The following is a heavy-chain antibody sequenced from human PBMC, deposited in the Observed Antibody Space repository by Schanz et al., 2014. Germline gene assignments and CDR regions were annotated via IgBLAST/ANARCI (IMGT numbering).Heavy chain of an antibody. Sequence: QVQLVESGGGVVQPGRSLRLSCAAYGFTLSSYAMHWVRQAPGKGLEWVAVISYDGSNKYYADSVKGRFTISRDNAKISLYLQMNSLRVEDTAVYYCARDTSYGMDVWGQGTTVTVSS. CDR2: ISYDGSNK. CDR3: ARDTSYGMDV. J-gene: IGHJ6*02. V-gene: IGHV3-30-3*01. CDR1: GFTLSSYA.